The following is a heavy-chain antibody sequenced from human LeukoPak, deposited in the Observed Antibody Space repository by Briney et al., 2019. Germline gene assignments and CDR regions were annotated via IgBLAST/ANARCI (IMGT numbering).Heavy chain of an antibody. Sequence: SETLSLTCTVSGGSISSYYWSWIRQPPGKGLEWIGYIYYRGSTNYNPSLKSRVTISVDTSKDQFSLKLSSVTAADTAVYYCARLIIAAAVYWFDPWGQGTLVTVSS. D-gene: IGHD6-13*01. V-gene: IGHV4-59*08. CDR3: ARLIIAAAVYWFDP. CDR2: IYYRGST. J-gene: IGHJ5*02. CDR1: GGSISSYY.